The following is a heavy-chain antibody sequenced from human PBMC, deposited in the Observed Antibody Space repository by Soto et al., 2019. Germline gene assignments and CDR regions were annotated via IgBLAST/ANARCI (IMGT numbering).Heavy chain of an antibody. CDR3: ARDLTKGLAIFEY. Sequence: PGGSLRLSCAASGFTFSSYSMNWVRQAPGKGLEWVSSISSSSSYIHYADSVKGRFTISRDNAKNSLYLQMNSLRAEDTAVYYCARDLTKGLAIFEYWGQGTLVTVSS. J-gene: IGHJ4*02. CDR1: GFTFSSYS. D-gene: IGHD3-9*01. V-gene: IGHV3-21*01. CDR2: ISSSSSYI.